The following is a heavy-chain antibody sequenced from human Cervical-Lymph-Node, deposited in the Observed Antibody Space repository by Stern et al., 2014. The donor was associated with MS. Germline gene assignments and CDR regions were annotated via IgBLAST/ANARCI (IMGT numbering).Heavy chain of an antibody. CDR3: AREVAGHRLGMMDV. D-gene: IGHD6-19*01. V-gene: IGHV1-46*01. Sequence: QLVQSGAEVKKPGASVKVSCKASGYTFTSYYMHWVRQAPGQGLEWMGIINPSGGSTRYAQKLQGRVTMTRDTSTRTVYMELSSLRSEDTPVYYCAREVAGHRLGMMDVWGQGTTVTVSS. J-gene: IGHJ6*02. CDR2: INPSGGST. CDR1: GYTFTSYY.